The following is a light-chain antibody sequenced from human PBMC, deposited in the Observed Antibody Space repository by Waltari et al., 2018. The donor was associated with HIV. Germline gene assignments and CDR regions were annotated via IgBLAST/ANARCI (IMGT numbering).Light chain of an antibody. CDR3: ATWDDNLRVE. Sequence: QSVLSQPPSASGTPGQRVTIACSGSSSITGSNLIYWYQQVPGAAPKLLIYRSYQRPSGVPDRFSGSKSGSSASLAISDLRPDDEATYYCATWDDNLRVEVGGGTRLTVL. V-gene: IGLV1-47*01. CDR2: RSY. J-gene: IGLJ2*01. CDR1: SSITGSNL.